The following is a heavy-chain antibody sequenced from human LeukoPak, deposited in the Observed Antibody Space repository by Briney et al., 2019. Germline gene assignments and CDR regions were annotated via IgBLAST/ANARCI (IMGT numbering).Heavy chain of an antibody. CDR1: GGSTSSSNW. Sequence: SETLSLTCAVSGGSTSSSNWWTWVRQPPGKGLEWIGEIYHSGSTNYNPSLKSRVTISVDKSKNQFSLKLSSVTAADTAVYFCARVLPLSDSDYGDYTGEGWFDPRGQGILVTVSS. V-gene: IGHV4-4*02. J-gene: IGHJ5*02. CDR3: ARVLPLSDSDYGDYTGEGWFDP. CDR2: IYHSGST. D-gene: IGHD4-17*01.